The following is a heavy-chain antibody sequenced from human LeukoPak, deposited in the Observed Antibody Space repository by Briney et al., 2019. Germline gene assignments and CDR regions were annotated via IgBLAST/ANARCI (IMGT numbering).Heavy chain of an antibody. J-gene: IGHJ5*02. V-gene: IGHV4-34*01. CDR2: INHSGST. D-gene: IGHD2-2*01. Sequence: SETLSLTCAVYGGSFSGYYWSWIRQPPGKGLEWIGEINHSGSTNYNPSLKSRVTISVDKSKNQFSLKLSSVTAADTAVYYCARGGLTTHLGAPAATNWFDPWGQGTLVTVSS. CDR3: ARGGLTTHLGAPAATNWFDP. CDR1: GGSFSGYY.